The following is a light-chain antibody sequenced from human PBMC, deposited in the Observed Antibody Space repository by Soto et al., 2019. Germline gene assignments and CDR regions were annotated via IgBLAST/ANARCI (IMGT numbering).Light chain of an antibody. CDR3: QQRSNWPQWT. Sequence: EIVLTQSPATLSLSPGERTTLSCRARQSVSSYLAWYQQKPGQAPRLLIYDASNRATGIPARFSGSGSGTDFTLTISSLEPEDFAVYYCQQRSNWPQWTFGQGTKVDIK. V-gene: IGKV3-11*01. CDR2: DAS. CDR1: QSVSSY. J-gene: IGKJ1*01.